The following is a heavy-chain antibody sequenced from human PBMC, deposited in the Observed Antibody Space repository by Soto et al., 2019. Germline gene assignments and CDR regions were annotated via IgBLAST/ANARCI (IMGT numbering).Heavy chain of an antibody. J-gene: IGHJ5*01. CDR3: ARDPSEDRVGNWFES. Sequence: EVQLVESGGGLVKPGGSLRLSCAASGFTFSRYGMNWLRQAPGKGLEWVASISSSTSYVYYADSVKGRFSTSRDNAKNILYLEMYALRTEDTAVYYCARDPSEDRVGNWFESWGQGTLVTVSS. V-gene: IGHV3-21*06. CDR1: GFTFSRYG. D-gene: IGHD2-2*01. CDR2: ISSSTSYV.